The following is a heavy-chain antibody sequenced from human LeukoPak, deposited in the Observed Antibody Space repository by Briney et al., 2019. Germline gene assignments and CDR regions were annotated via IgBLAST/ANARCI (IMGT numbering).Heavy chain of an antibody. V-gene: IGHV5-51*01. D-gene: IGHD2-15*01. Sequence: GESQKISCKGSGYSFTSYWIGWVRQMPGKGLEWMGIIYPGDSDTRYSPSFQGQVTISADKSISTAYLQWSSLKASDTAMYYCARLSCSGGSCPFYYYMDVWGKGTTVTVSS. CDR2: IYPGDSDT. CDR3: ARLSCSGGSCPFYYYMDV. J-gene: IGHJ6*03. CDR1: GYSFTSYW.